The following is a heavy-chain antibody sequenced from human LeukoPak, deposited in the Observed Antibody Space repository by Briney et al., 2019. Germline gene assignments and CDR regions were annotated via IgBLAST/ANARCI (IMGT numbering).Heavy chain of an antibody. Sequence: GGSLRLSCAASGFTFDVYAMHWVRQAPGEGLEWVSGIRWNSGSIGYAHSVKGRFTISRDNAKNSLYLKMNSLRAEDTALYYCAKVGQGYCSGGSCYQGEYYYYGMDVWGQGTTVTVSS. J-gene: IGHJ6*02. V-gene: IGHV3-9*01. CDR3: AKVGQGYCSGGSCYQGEYYYYGMDV. CDR2: IRWNSGSI. D-gene: IGHD2-15*01. CDR1: GFTFDVYA.